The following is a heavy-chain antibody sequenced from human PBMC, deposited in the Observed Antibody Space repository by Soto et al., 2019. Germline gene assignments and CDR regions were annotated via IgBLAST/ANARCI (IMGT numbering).Heavy chain of an antibody. Sequence: PSETLSLTCTVSGGSISSSSYYWGWIRQPPGKGLEWIGSIYYSGSTYYNPSLKSRVTISVDTSKNQFSPKLSSVTAADTAVYYCARHEFGELTFDYWGQGTLVTVSS. CDR2: IYYSGST. D-gene: IGHD3-10*01. J-gene: IGHJ4*02. V-gene: IGHV4-39*01. CDR1: GGSISSSSYY. CDR3: ARHEFGELTFDY.